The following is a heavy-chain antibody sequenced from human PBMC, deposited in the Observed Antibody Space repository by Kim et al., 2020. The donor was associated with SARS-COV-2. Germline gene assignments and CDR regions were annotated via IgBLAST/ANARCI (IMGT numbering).Heavy chain of an antibody. CDR2: IYYSGST. V-gene: IGHV4-59*01. CDR3: ARVGGYCSSTSCYLGAFDI. Sequence: SETLSLTCTVSGGSISSYYWSWIRQPPGKGLEWIGYIYYSGSTNYNPSLKSRVTISVDTSKNQFSLKLSSVTAADTAVYYCARVGGYCSSTSCYLGAFDIWGQGTMVTVSS. CDR1: GGSISSYY. J-gene: IGHJ3*02. D-gene: IGHD2-2*01.